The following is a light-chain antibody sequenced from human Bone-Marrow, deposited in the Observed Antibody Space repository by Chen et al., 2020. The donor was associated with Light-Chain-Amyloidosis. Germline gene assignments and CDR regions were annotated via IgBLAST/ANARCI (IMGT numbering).Light chain of an antibody. CDR1: QLGDKY. V-gene: IGLV3-1*01. CDR3: QAWDSSTVV. J-gene: IGLJ2*01. CDR2: QDS. Sequence: SYELTQPPSVSVSPGQTASITCSGDQLGDKYACWYQQKPGQSPVLVIYQDSKRPSGIPERFSGSNSGNTAPLTISGTQAMDEADYYCQAWDSSTVVFGGGTKLTVL.